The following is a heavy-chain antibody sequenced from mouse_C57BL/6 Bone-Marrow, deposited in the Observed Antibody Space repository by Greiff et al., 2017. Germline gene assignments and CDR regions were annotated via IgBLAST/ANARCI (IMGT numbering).Heavy chain of an antibody. V-gene: IGHV7-3*01. J-gene: IGHJ4*01. CDR3: ARSRGKAMDY. Sequence: DVQLVESGGGLVQPGGSLSLSCAASGFTFTDYYMSWVRQPPGKALEWLGFIRNKANGYTTEYSASVKGRFTISRDNSQSILYLQMNALRAEDSATYYCARSRGKAMDYWGQGTSVTVSS. CDR1: GFTFTDYY. CDR2: IRNKANGYTT.